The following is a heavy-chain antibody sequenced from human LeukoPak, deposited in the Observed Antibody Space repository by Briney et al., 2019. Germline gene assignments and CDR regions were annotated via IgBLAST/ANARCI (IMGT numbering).Heavy chain of an antibody. CDR2: ISGSGGTT. CDR1: GITFTSYP. V-gene: IGHV3-23*01. CDR3: AKYSGYCTSTSCQSLYYYYYMDV. Sequence: GGSLRLSCAAPGITFTSYPMSWVRQAPGKGLEWVSAISGSGGTTYYADSVKGRFTISRDNSKNTLYLQMNSLRAEDTAVYYCAKYSGYCTSTSCQSLYYYYYMDVWGKGTTVTVSS. J-gene: IGHJ6*03. D-gene: IGHD2-2*01.